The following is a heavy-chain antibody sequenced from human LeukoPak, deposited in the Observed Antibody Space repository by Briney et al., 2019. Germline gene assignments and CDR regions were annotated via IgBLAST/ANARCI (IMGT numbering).Heavy chain of an antibody. D-gene: IGHD6-19*01. CDR2: IRYDGSNK. J-gene: IGHJ5*02. CDR1: GFTFSSYG. V-gene: IGHV3-30*02. CDR3: ARAFPAVAGPYNWFDP. Sequence: PGGSLRLSCAASGFTFSSYGMHWVRQAPGKGLEWVAFIRYDGSNKYYADSVKGRFTISRDNSKNTLYLQMNSLRAEDTAVYYCARAFPAVAGPYNWFDPWGQGTLVTVSS.